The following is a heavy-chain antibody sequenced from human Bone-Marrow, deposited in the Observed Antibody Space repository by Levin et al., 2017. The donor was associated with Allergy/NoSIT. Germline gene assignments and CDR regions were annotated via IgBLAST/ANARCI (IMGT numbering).Heavy chain of an antibody. CDR2: ISPYNDKT. CDR1: GYTFLSYG. V-gene: IGHV1-18*01. Sequence: PGESLKISCKASGYTFLSYGITWVRQAPGQGLEWLGWISPYNDKTNYGQKMQGRVTMTADTSTGTVYMELRSLTADDTAVYYCGREGYRRGYGGYDEVYHFYGMDVWGQGTTVGVSS. J-gene: IGHJ6*02. CDR3: GREGYRRGYGGYDEVYHFYGMDV. D-gene: IGHD5-12*01.